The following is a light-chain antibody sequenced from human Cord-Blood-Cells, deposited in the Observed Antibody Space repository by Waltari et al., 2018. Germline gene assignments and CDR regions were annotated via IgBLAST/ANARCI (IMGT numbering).Light chain of an antibody. CDR1: QGISSY. J-gene: IGKJ4*01. CDR3: QPLNSYPLP. CDR2: AAS. V-gene: IGKV1-9*01. Sequence: DIQLTQSPSFLSASVGDRVTITCRARQGISSYLAWYQQKPGKAPKLLIYAASTLQSGVPSRCSGSASGTEFTLTISSLHPEDFATYYCQPLNSYPLPFSGGTKVEIK.